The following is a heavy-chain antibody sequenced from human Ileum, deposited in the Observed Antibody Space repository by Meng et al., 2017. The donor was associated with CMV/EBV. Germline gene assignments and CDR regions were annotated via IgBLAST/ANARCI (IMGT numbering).Heavy chain of an antibody. CDR3: AKVTIPVAGAGGYHFDY. V-gene: IGHV3-23*01. CDR2: ISGTGDNT. J-gene: IGHJ4*02. CDR1: FTFSSYA. D-gene: IGHD6-13*01. Sequence: FTFSSYAMGWVRQAPGKALEWVSLISGTGDNTYYADSVKGRFTISRDNSENMLYLQVNSLRAEDTALYYCAKVTIPVAGAGGYHFDYWGQGILVTVSS.